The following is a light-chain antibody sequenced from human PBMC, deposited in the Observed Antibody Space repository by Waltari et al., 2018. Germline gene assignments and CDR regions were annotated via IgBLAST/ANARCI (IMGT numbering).Light chain of an antibody. CDR2: EVS. CDR3: SSFAGSSQML. Sequence: QSALTQPPSASGSPGQSVTISFTGTSSDVGGFDYVSWYQQHPGKVPRLMIYEVSKRPSGAPDRFSGSKSGNTASLTVSGLQVEDEADYYCSSFAGSSQMLFGGGTKLTV. V-gene: IGLV2-8*01. CDR1: SSDVGGFDY. J-gene: IGLJ2*01.